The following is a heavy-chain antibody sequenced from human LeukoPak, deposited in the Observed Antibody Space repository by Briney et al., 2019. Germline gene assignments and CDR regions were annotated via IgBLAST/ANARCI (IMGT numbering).Heavy chain of an antibody. CDR3: ARDSLAYCGGDCYPEYYFDY. D-gene: IGHD2-21*02. V-gene: IGHV1-18*01. Sequence: ASVKVSCKASGYTFTSYGISWVRQAPGQGLEWMGWISVYNGNTNYAQKLQGRVTMTTDTSTSTAYMELGSLRSDDTAVYYCARDSLAYCGGDCYPEYYFDYWGQGTLVTVSS. J-gene: IGHJ4*02. CDR1: GYTFTSYG. CDR2: ISVYNGNT.